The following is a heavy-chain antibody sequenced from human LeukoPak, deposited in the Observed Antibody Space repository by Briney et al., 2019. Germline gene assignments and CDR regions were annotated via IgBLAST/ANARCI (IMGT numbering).Heavy chain of an antibody. CDR1: GFTFSSYA. Sequence: GRSLRLSCAASGFTFSSYAMHWVRQAPGKGLEWVANIKQDGTEKYYVDSVRGRFTISRDNAKNSLYLQMNSLSAEDTAVYYCVREGDGSSSHCSPGWFDPWGQGTLVTVSS. CDR3: VREGDGSSSHCSPGWFDP. D-gene: IGHD2-2*01. CDR2: IKQDGTEK. V-gene: IGHV3-7*01. J-gene: IGHJ5*02.